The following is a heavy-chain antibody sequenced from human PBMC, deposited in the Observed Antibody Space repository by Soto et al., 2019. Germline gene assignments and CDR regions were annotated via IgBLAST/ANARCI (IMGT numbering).Heavy chain of an antibody. D-gene: IGHD4-17*01. CDR1: GYSFTIYL. V-gene: IGHV5-51*01. CDR2: IYPGDSDT. CDR3: VRGFYYGGSNGMDV. J-gene: IGHJ6*02. Sequence: GESLKISCKGSGYSFTIYLIGWVRQMPGKSLEWMGIIYPGDSDTRYSPSFQGQVTISADKFISTSYLQWSSLKASDTAVYYCVRGFYYGGSNGMDVWGQGTTVTVSS.